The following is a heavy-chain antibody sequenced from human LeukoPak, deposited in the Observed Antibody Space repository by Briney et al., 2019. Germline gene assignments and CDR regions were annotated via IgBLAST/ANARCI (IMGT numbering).Heavy chain of an antibody. CDR1: GFRFSNYG. CDR2: ISGSGAVA. CDR3: VKDHQLLWFAEF. Sequence: PGGSLRLSCAASGFRFSNYGMSWVRQVPGKGLEWVSFISGSGAVAYYAESVRGRFAVSRDNSRNTLYLQMNSLTVEDTAIYYCVKDHQLLWFAEFWGQGTLVTVS. D-gene: IGHD3-10*01. J-gene: IGHJ1*01. V-gene: IGHV3-23*01.